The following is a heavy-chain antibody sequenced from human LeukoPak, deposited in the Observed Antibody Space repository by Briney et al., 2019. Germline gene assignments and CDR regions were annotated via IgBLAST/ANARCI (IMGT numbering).Heavy chain of an antibody. Sequence: PSQTLSLTCTVYGGSISSGDYYWSWIRQHPGKGLEWIGYMYYSGSTYYNPSVKSRVTISVDTSKNQFSLKLSSVTAADTAVYYCARTLASDCGGDCYSPHFDYWGQGTLVTVSS. CDR1: GGSISSGDYY. J-gene: IGHJ4*02. V-gene: IGHV4-31*03. D-gene: IGHD2-21*02. CDR2: MYYSGST. CDR3: ARTLASDCGGDCYSPHFDY.